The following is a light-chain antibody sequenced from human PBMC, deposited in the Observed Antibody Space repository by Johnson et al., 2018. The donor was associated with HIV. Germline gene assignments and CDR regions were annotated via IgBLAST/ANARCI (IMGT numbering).Light chain of an antibody. V-gene: IGLV1-51*02. Sequence: QSVLTQPPSVSAAPGHKVTISCSGSSSNIGNNYVSWYQQLPGTAPKLLIYENNKRPSGIPDRFSASKSGTSATLGITGLQTGDEADYYCGTWDSSLSADSYVFGSGTKVTVL. CDR3: GTWDSSLSADSYV. CDR1: SSNIGNNY. CDR2: ENN. J-gene: IGLJ1*01.